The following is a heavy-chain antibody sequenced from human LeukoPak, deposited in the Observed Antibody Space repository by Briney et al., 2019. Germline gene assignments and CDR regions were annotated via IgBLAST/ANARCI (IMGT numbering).Heavy chain of an antibody. CDR3: ASFSSGYNPAAFDI. V-gene: IGHV4-31*03. D-gene: IGHD3-22*01. CDR2: IYYSGSI. CDR1: GGSISSGGYY. J-gene: IGHJ3*02. Sequence: SETLSLTCTVSGGSISSGGYYWSWIRQHPGKGLEWIGYIYYSGSIYYNPSLKSRVTISVDTSKNQFSLKLSSVTAADTAVYYCASFSSGYNPAAFDIWGQGTMVTVSS.